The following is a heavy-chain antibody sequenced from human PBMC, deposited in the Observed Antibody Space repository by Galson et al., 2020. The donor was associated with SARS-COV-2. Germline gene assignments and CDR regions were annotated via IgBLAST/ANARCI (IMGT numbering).Heavy chain of an antibody. CDR1: DGSISPFY. CDR2: IYYSGST. J-gene: IGHJ3*02. CDR3: AGFRGGFDM. V-gene: IGHV4-59*08. Sequence: ASETLSLSCTVSDGSISPFYWSWIRQPPGKGLEWIGYIYYSGSTNYNPSLKSRLTISMDRSKNQFSLKLSSVTAADTAVYYCAGFRGGFDMWGQGTMVSVSS. D-gene: IGHD3-10*01.